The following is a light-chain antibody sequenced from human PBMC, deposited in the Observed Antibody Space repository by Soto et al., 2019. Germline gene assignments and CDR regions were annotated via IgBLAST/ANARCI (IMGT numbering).Light chain of an antibody. J-gene: IGKJ5*01. Sequence: DIQMTQSPSSVSASVGDMVTIACRASQSISTNLAWYQQKPGKAPKLLIYAASSLQSGVPARFSGSGSGTDFTLTISSLQPEDFAIYYCQQANRVPLSFGQGTRLEI. CDR1: QSISTN. CDR3: QQANRVPLS. V-gene: IGKV1-12*01. CDR2: AAS.